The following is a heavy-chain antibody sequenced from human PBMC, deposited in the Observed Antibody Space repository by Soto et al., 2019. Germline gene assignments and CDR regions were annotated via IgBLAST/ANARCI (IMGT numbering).Heavy chain of an antibody. CDR1: GYTFTSYA. V-gene: IGHV1-3*01. CDR3: ASTPHYYGSGSYDGMIQYYYMDV. Sequence: QVQLVQSGAEVKKPGASVKVSCKASGYTFTSYAMHWVRQAPGQRLEWMGWINAGNGNTKYSQKFQGRVTITRDTSASTAYMELSSLRSEDTAVYYCASTPHYYGSGSYDGMIQYYYMDVWGKGTTVTVSS. J-gene: IGHJ6*03. CDR2: INAGNGNT. D-gene: IGHD3-10*01.